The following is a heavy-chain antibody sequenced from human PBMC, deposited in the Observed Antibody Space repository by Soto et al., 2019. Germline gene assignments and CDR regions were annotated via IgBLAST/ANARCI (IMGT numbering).Heavy chain of an antibody. CDR2: INPSGGST. V-gene: IGHV1-46*01. D-gene: IGHD4-4*01. J-gene: IGHJ6*02. CDR1: GYTFTSYY. Sequence: QVQLVQSGAEVKKPGASVKVSCKASGYTFTSYYMHWVRQAPGQGLEWMGIINPSGGSTSYAQKFQGRVTMTRDTSTSTVYMELSSLRSEDTAVYYCAGDREDYSPNYGMDVWGQGTTVTVSS. CDR3: AGDREDYSPNYGMDV.